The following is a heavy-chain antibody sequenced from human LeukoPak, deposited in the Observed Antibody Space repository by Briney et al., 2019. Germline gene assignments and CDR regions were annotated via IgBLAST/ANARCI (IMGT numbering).Heavy chain of an antibody. CDR1: GYTFTSYG. CDR3: ARDEGREWERRYYYCGMDV. V-gene: IGHV1-18*01. Sequence: ASVKVSCKASGYTFTSYGISWVRQAPGQGLEWMGWISAYNGNTQYAQQLQGRVTMTTDTSTSTAYMELRSLGSDYAAVYYCARDEGREWERRYYYCGMDVRGQGTTVTVSS. D-gene: IGHD1-26*01. CDR2: ISAYNGNT. J-gene: IGHJ6*02.